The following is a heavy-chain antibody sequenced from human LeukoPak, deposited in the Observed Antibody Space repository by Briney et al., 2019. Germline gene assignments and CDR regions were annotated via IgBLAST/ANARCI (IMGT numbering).Heavy chain of an antibody. CDR1: GFTFSSYG. V-gene: IGHV3-30*03. Sequence: GGSLRLSCAASGFTFSSYGMHWVRQAPGKGLEWVAVISYDGSNKYYADSVKGRFTISRDNSKNTLYLQMNSLRAEDTAVYYCARGGYSKGLEPWGQGTLVTVSS. J-gene: IGHJ5*02. CDR3: ARGGYSKGLEP. CDR2: ISYDGSNK. D-gene: IGHD5-18*01.